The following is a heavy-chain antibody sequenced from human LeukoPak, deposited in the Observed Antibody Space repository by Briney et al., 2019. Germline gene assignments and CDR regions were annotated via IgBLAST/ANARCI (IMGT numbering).Heavy chain of an antibody. CDR1: GGSISSYY. CDR3: ASQLAPPGPFAP. CDR2: IYYSGST. D-gene: IGHD1-1*01. V-gene: IGHV4-59*08. J-gene: IGHJ5*02. Sequence: SETLSLTCAVSGGSISSYYWSWIRQPPGKGLEWIGYIYYSGSTNYNPSLKSRVTISVDTSKNQFSLKLSSVTAADTAVYYCASQLAPPGPFAPWGQETLVTVPS.